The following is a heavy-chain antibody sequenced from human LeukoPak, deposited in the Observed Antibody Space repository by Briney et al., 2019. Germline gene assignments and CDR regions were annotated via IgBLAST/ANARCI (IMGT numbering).Heavy chain of an antibody. J-gene: IGHJ4*02. D-gene: IGHD6-13*01. V-gene: IGHV3-21*01. Sequence: GGSLRLSCAASGFTFSSCSMTWVRQAPGKGLEWVSSISSSSSYIYYADSVKGRFTISRDNAKNSLYLQMNSLRAEDTAVYYCATSSSWYGDYWGQGTLVTVSS. CDR3: ATSSSWYGDY. CDR1: GFTFSSCS. CDR2: ISSSSSYI.